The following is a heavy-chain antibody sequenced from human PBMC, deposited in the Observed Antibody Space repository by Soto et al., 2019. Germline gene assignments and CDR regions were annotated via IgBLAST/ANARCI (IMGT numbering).Heavy chain of an antibody. CDR1: GGSIVSDNW. J-gene: IGHJ4*02. V-gene: IGHV4-4*02. CDR2: IFHSGNT. D-gene: IGHD1-1*01. CDR3: ANSQGKNPLDHFDY. Sequence: QVQLQESGPGLVKPSGTLSLTCAVSGGSIVSDNWWRWVRQPPGKGLEWIGEIFHSGNTNCNSSLKSRVTILVDKSNNHFSLRLTSVTAADTAVYFCANSQGKNPLDHFDYWGQGSLVTVSS.